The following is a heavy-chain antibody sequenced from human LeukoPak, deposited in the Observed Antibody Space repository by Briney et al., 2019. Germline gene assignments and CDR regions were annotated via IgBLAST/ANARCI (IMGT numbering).Heavy chain of an antibody. CDR2: VYHTGAA. J-gene: IGHJ6*03. Sequence: SETLSLTCAVSGYSINSGYYWGWIRQPPGEGLEWIGSVYHTGAAYYNPSLESRVTISLDRSKNQVSLKVSPLTAADTAVYYCVRDGPYRITNMDVWGKGTTVTVSS. CDR3: VRDGPYRITNMDV. CDR1: GYSINSGYY. V-gene: IGHV4-38-2*02.